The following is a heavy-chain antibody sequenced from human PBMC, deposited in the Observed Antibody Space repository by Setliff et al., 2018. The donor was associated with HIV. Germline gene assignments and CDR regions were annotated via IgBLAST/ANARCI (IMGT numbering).Heavy chain of an antibody. V-gene: IGHV4-31*03. CDR1: GDSISSGGYY. Sequence: SETLSLTCTVSGDSISSGGYYWSWIRQHPGKGLEWSGYIYYSGTTYYNPSLKSRVTISVDTSKNNFSLKLSSVTAADTAVYFCARGPVYSSTIDYWGQGTRVTVSS. D-gene: IGHD6-13*01. CDR2: IYYSGTT. J-gene: IGHJ4*02. CDR3: ARGPVYSSTIDY.